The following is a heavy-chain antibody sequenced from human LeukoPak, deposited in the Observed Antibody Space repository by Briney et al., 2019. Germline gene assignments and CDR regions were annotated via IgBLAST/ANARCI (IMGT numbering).Heavy chain of an antibody. CDR3: ARDVGYCSSTSCPLGY. D-gene: IGHD2-2*01. CDR1: GFTFSSYW. V-gene: IGHV3-74*01. J-gene: IGHJ4*02. Sequence: GGSLRLSCAASGFTFSSYWMHWVRQAPGKGLVWVSRINNDGSSTNYADSVKGRFTISRDNSKNTLYLQMNSLRAEDTAVYYCARDVGYCSSTSCPLGYWGQGTLVTVSS. CDR2: INNDGSST.